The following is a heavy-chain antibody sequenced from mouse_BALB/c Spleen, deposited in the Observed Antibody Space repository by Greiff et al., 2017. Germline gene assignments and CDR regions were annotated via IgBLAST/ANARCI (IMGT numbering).Heavy chain of an antibody. D-gene: IGHD2-10*02. Sequence: VQLQESGPGLVAPSQSLSITCSVSGFSLTGYGVNWVRQPPGKGLEWLGMIWGDGSTDYNSALKSRLSISKDNSKSQVFLKMNSLQTDDTARYYCARRYGNYEGFAYWGQGTLVTVSA. V-gene: IGHV2-6-7*01. CDR1: GFSLTGYG. J-gene: IGHJ3*01. CDR3: ARRYGNYEGFAY. CDR2: IWGDGST.